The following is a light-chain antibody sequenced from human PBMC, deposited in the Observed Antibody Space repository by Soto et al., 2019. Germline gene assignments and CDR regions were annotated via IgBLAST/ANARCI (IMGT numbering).Light chain of an antibody. Sequence: EIVLTQSPGTLPLSPGERATLSFMASQSVSNNYLAWYQQKPGQAPRLLIYGASTRATGIPARFSGSGSGTEFTLTISSLQSEDFAVYYCQQYNNWPRTFGQGTKVDIK. V-gene: IGKV3-15*01. CDR1: QSVSNN. CDR2: GAS. CDR3: QQYNNWPRT. J-gene: IGKJ1*01.